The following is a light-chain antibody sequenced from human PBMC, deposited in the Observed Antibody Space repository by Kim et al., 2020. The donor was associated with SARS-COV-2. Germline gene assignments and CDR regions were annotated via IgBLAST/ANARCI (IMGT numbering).Light chain of an antibody. CDR1: KLGDKY. J-gene: IGLJ2*01. CDR3: QAWDSSTVV. CDR2: QDS. Sequence: VSPGQTASNTCSGDKLGDKYACWYQQKPGQSPVLVNYQDSKRPSGIPERFSGSNSGNTATLTISGTQAMDEADYYCQAWDSSTVVFGGGTQLTVL. V-gene: IGLV3-1*01.